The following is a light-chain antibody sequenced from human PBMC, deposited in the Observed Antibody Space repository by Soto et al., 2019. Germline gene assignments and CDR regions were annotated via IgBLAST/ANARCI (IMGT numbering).Light chain of an antibody. J-gene: IGKJ4*01. V-gene: IGKV1-39*01. CDR1: QRINNY. CDR2: AAS. Sequence: DIQMTQCPSSLSASVGDRVTITCRASQRINNYLNWYQQKPGKAPTLLIYAASSFQSGLPSRFSGSGSGTDFTLTISSLQPEDFATYYCQQSYSTPPTFGGGTKVEIK. CDR3: QQSYSTPPT.